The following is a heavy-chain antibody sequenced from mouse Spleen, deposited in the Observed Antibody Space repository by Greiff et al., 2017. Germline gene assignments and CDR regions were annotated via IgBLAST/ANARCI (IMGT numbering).Heavy chain of an antibody. CDR1: GYTFTSYV. CDR3: AREGYDYDEGAWFAY. CDR2: INPYNDGT. J-gene: IGHJ3*01. Sequence: VQLKESGPELVKPGASVKMSCKASGYTFTSYVMHWVKQKPGQGLEWIGYINPYNDGTKYNEKFKGKATLTSDKSSSTAYMELSSLTSEDSAVYYCAREGYDYDEGAWFAYWGQGTLVTVSA. V-gene: IGHV1-14*01. D-gene: IGHD2-4*01.